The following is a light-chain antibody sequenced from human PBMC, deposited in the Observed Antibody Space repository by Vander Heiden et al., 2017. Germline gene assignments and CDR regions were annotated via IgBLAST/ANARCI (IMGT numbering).Light chain of an antibody. CDR2: DAS. J-gene: IGKJ4*01. Sequence: TQPPASLSLSPGERATLHCRASQSVSSYLAWYQQKPGQAPRILIYDASTRAPGVPARFTGSGSGTDFTLTISSLEPEDFAVYFCHQFSTWPPLTFGGGTRVEIK. CDR3: HQFSTWPPLT. CDR1: QSVSSY. V-gene: IGKV3-11*01.